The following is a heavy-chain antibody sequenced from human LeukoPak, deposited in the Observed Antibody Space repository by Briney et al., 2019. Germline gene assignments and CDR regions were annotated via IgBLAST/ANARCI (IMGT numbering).Heavy chain of an antibody. CDR3: ARALGAYASF. Sequence: GRSLRLSCAASGFTFSDYWMHWVRQAPEKGLEWVANINQDGSEKYYVDSVKGRFTISRDNTKNSLYLQTNSLRAEDTAVYYCARALGAYASFWGQGTLVTVSS. V-gene: IGHV3-7*03. CDR2: INQDGSEK. J-gene: IGHJ4*02. CDR1: GFTFSDYW. D-gene: IGHD5-12*01.